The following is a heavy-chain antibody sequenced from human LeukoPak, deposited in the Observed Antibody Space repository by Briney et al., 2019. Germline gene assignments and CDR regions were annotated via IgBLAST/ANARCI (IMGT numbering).Heavy chain of an antibody. CDR3: ARVGGWLPHFDY. CDR2: INYSGST. Sequence: SETLSLTCTVSGDSISSYYWSWIRQPPGKGLEWIGSINYSGSTNYNPSLKSRLTISVDTSKNQLSLKLRSVTAADTAVYYCARVGGWLPHFDYWGQGILVTVSS. D-gene: IGHD5-24*01. V-gene: IGHV4-59*01. CDR1: GDSISSYY. J-gene: IGHJ4*02.